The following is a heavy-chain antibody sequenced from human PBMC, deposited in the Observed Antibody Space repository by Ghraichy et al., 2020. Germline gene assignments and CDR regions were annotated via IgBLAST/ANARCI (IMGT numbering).Heavy chain of an antibody. Sequence: GESLNISCAASGFTFSSYAMSWVRQAPGKGLEWVSAISGSGGSTYYADSVKGRFTISRDNSKNTLYLQMNSLRAEDTAVYYCAKEQPSYSSGWYGKIFDYWGQGTLVTVSS. V-gene: IGHV3-23*01. J-gene: IGHJ4*02. CDR3: AKEQPSYSSGWYGKIFDY. CDR1: GFTFSSYA. CDR2: ISGSGGST. D-gene: IGHD6-19*01.